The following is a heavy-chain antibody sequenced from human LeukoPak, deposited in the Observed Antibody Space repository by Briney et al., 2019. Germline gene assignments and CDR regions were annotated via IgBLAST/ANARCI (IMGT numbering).Heavy chain of an antibody. D-gene: IGHD5-18*01. Sequence: GGSLRLSCAASGFIFSSYSMNWVRQAPGKGLEWVSSISATGNYIYYADSVKGRFTISRDNAKNSLYLQMNSLRADDTAVYYCARDRSGYTFDDWGQGTLVTVSS. CDR2: ISATGNYI. J-gene: IGHJ4*02. CDR1: GFIFSSYS. V-gene: IGHV3-21*01. CDR3: ARDRSGYTFDD.